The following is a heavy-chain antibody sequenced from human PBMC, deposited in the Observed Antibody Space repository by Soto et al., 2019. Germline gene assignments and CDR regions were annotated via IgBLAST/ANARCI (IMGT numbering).Heavy chain of an antibody. CDR3: ASGRNAYSYAGLGF. D-gene: IGHD4-4*01. CDR2: IYYSGST. CDR1: GDSISRYY. J-gene: IGHJ4*02. Sequence: SETLSLTCPVSGDSISRYYWSWIRQPPGKGLEWIGYIYYSGSTKDNPSLKSRVTISVDTSKNQFSLKLSSVTAADTAVYYCASGRNAYSYAGLGFWGQGILVTVSS. V-gene: IGHV4-59*08.